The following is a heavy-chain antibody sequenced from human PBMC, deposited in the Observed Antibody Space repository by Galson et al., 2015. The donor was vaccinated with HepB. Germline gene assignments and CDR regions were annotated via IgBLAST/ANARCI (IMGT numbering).Heavy chain of an antibody. CDR3: ARVLVAMVPYYYYYGMDV. CDR1: GYSISSGYY. J-gene: IGHJ6*02. Sequence: SETLSLTCTVSGYSISSGYYWGWIRQPPGKGLEWIGSIYHSGSTYYNPSLKSRVTISVDTSKNQFSLKLSSVTAADTAVYYCARVLVAMVPYYYYYGMDVWGQGTTVTVSS. V-gene: IGHV4-38-2*02. D-gene: IGHD5-18*01. CDR2: IYHSGST.